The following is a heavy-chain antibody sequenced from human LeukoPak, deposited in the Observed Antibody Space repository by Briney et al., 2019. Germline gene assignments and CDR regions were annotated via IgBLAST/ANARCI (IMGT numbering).Heavy chain of an antibody. V-gene: IGHV3-30*04. Sequence: PGGSLRLSCAASGFTFSSYAMHWVRQAPGKGLEWVAVISYDGSNKYYADSVKGRFTISRDNSKNTLYLQMNSLRAEDTAVYYCAKDHYDFWTNKFLLVTYYYYGMDVWGQGTTVTVSS. CDR1: GFTFSSYA. D-gene: IGHD3-3*01. CDR3: AKDHYDFWTNKFLLVTYYYYGMDV. J-gene: IGHJ6*02. CDR2: ISYDGSNK.